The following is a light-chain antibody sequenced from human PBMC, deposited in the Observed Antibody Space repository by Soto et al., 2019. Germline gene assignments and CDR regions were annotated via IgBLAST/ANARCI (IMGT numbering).Light chain of an antibody. V-gene: IGLV1-44*01. CDR2: TNT. Sequence: QSVLTQPPSTSATPGQRVTISCSGSSSNIGVNAVNWYQQVPGTAPKLLIYTNTQRPSGVPDRFSGSKSGTSASLAISGLQSEDEADYYCAVWDDNLHGPMVGGGTKLTVL. J-gene: IGLJ2*01. CDR1: SSNIGVNA. CDR3: AVWDDNLHGPM.